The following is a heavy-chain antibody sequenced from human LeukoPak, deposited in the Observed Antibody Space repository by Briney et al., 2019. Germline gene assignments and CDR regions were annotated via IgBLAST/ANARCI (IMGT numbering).Heavy chain of an antibody. Sequence: PGGSLRLSCAASGFTFSSYWMHWVRQAPGKGLVWVSRINSDGSSTSYADSVKGRFTISRDNAKNTLYLQMNSLRAEDTAVYYCARVGSGYFYYFDYWGQGTLVTVSS. CDR2: INSDGSST. CDR1: GFTFSSYW. J-gene: IGHJ4*02. D-gene: IGHD3-22*01. V-gene: IGHV3-74*01. CDR3: ARVGSGYFYYFDY.